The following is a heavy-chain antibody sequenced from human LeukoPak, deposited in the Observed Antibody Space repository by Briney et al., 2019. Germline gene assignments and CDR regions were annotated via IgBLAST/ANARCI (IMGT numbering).Heavy chain of an antibody. Sequence: PGGSLRLSCAASGFTFSSYSMSWVRQAPGKGLEWVSSISSSSSYIYYADSVKGRFTISRDNAKNSLYLQMNSLRAEDTAVYYCVVVVVAAINWFNPWGQGTLSPSPQ. CDR2: ISSSSSYI. V-gene: IGHV3-21*01. D-gene: IGHD2-15*01. CDR1: GFTFSSYS. J-gene: IGHJ5*02. CDR3: VVVVVAAINWFNP.